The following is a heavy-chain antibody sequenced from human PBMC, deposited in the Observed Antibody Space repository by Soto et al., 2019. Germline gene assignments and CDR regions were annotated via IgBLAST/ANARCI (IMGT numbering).Heavy chain of an antibody. CDR2: VHHSWGS. CDR1: GGSISSYY. Sequence: QVQLQESGPGLVKPSETLSLSCTVSGGSISSYYWSWFRQSPGKRMEWIGYVHHSWGSSYNPSLQRRVAISLDTSKRQFPLKVTSVTASDTAVYYCARQGFGPLHGLVDVWGQGTTVTVSS. CDR3: ARQGFGPLHGLVDV. D-gene: IGHD3-10*01. V-gene: IGHV4-59*08. J-gene: IGHJ6*02.